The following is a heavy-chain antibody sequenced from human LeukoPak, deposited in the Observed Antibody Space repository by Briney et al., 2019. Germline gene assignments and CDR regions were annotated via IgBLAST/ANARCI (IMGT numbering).Heavy chain of an antibody. CDR2: ISSSSSYI. V-gene: IGHV3-21*01. CDR3: ARVGGGSYDYGMEV. CDR1: GFTFSSYS. Sequence: GGSLRLSCAASGFTFSSYSMNWVRQAPGKGLEWVSSISSSSSYIYYADSVKGRFTISRDNAKNSLYLQMNSPRADDTAVYYCARVGGGSYDYGMEVWGQGTTVTVSS. D-gene: IGHD3-16*01. J-gene: IGHJ6*02.